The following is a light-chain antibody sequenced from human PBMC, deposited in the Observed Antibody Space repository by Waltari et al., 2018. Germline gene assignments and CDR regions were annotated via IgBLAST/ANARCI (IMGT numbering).Light chain of an antibody. CDR1: GSNLGAGSD. CDR2: GVN. Sequence: QSVLTQPPSVSGAPGQRVTIPCTGGGSNLGAGSDVHWYRQLPGKAPELLIYGVNNRPSGVPDRFFGSLSGTSASLAITGLQAEDEADYYCQSYDTSLSVVFGGGTKLTV. CDR3: QSYDTSLSVV. J-gene: IGLJ2*01. V-gene: IGLV1-40*01.